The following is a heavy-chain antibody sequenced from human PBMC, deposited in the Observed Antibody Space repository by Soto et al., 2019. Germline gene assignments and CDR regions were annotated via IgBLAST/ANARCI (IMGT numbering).Heavy chain of an antibody. V-gene: IGHV2-5*02. CDR2: IYWDDDK. CDR3: AHRLAFSSSGRAYGMDV. Sequence: SGPTLVNPTQTLTLTCTFSGFSLSTSGVGVGWIRQPPGKALEWLALIYWDDDKRYSPSLKSRLTITKDTSKNQVVLTMTNMDPVDTATYYCAHRLAFSSSGRAYGMDVWGKGTTVTVSS. J-gene: IGHJ6*04. CDR1: GFSLSTSGVG. D-gene: IGHD6-19*01.